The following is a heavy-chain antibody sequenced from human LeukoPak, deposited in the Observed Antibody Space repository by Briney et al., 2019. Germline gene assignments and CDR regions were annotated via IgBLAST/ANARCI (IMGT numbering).Heavy chain of an antibody. CDR3: TRDCSGSSCYEEMDY. J-gene: IGHJ4*02. Sequence: PGRSLRLSCKPSGFTFGDYAMSWVRQAPGQGLEWVGFIRSKAFGATTDYGASVKGRFTVSRDDSKSIAYLQMNSLKTEDTAMYYCTRDCSGSSCYEEMDYWGQGTLVTVSS. D-gene: IGHD2-15*01. V-gene: IGHV3-49*04. CDR1: GFTFGDYA. CDR2: IRSKAFGATT.